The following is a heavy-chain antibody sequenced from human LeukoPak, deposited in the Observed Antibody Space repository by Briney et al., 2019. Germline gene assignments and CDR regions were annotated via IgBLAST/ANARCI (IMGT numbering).Heavy chain of an antibody. CDR1: GGSISSRSYY. D-gene: IGHD6-13*01. CDR2: IYYRGSA. CDR3: ARDLGYSSSWSPFGC. V-gene: IGHV4-39*07. Sequence: SETLSLTCTVSGGSISSRSYYWGWIRQPPGKGLEWIGSIYYRGSAYYNPSLKSRVTISVDTSKNQFSLKLNSVTAADTAVYYCARDLGYSSSWSPFGCWGQGTLVTVSS. J-gene: IGHJ4*02.